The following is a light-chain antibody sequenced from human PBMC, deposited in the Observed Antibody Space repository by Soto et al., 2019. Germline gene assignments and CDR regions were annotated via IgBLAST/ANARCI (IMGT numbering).Light chain of an antibody. CDR2: GTS. CDR3: QQANSFPIT. CDR1: QRISND. J-gene: IGKJ5*01. V-gene: IGKV3-15*01. Sequence: EFLMTLSPATLSVYQGERVILSCRASQRISNDLAWYQQKPGQAPRLLLYGTSTRATGIPDRFTGSGSGTDFTLTISSLQPEDFATYYCQQANSFPITFGQGTRLEV.